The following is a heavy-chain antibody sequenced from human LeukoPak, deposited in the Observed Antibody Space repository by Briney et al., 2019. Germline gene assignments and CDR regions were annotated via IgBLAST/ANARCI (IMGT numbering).Heavy chain of an antibody. V-gene: IGHV1-46*03. CDR3: ARECKVFRGTTVKAFDI. D-gene: IGHD4-17*01. CDR1: GYTFTSYY. J-gene: IGHJ3*02. CDR2: INPSGGST. Sequence: ASVKVSCKASGYTFTSYYMHWVRQAPGQGLEWMGIINPSGGSTSYAQKFQGRVTMTRDTSTSTVYMELSSLRSEDTAVYYYARECKVFRGTTVKAFDIWGQGTMVTVSS.